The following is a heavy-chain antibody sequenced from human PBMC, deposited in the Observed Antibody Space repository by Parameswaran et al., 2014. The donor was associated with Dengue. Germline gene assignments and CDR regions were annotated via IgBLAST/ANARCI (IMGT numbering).Heavy chain of an antibody. Sequence: VRQAPGKGLEWVANIKQDGSEKYYVDSVKGRFTISRDNAKNSLYLQMNSLRAEDTAVYYCARRAYYYDSSGDAFDIWAKDMVTVSS. CDR2: IKQDGSEK. D-gene: IGHD3-22*01. J-gene: IGHJ3*02. CDR3: ARRAYYYDSSGDAFDI. V-gene: IGHV3-7*01.